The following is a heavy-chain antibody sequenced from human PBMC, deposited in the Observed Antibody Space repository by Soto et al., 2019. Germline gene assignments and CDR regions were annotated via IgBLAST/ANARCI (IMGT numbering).Heavy chain of an antibody. CDR2: IRSSSGGGTT. J-gene: IGHJ4*02. D-gene: IGHD3-3*01. V-gene: IGHV3-15*07. CDR3: TTSIFGVVTAH. CDR1: GFTFANAW. Sequence: EVHLVESGGGVVTPGGSLTLSCAASGFTFANAWMNWVRQAPGKGLEWVGRIRSSSGGGTTDYAAPVKGRFTFSRDDSKNTLFLHMNSLKTEDTAVYYCTTSIFGVVTAHWGQGTLVTVS.